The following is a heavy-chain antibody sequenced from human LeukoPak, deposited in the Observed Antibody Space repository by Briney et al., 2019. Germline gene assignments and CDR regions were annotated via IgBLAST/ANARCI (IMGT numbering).Heavy chain of an antibody. Sequence: PSETLSLTCTVSGGSISSYYWSWIRQPPGKGLEWIGYIYYSGSTNYNPSLKSRVTISVDTSKNQFSLKLSSVTAADTAVYYCARTHPVYGDYPYGMDVWGQGTTVTVS. CDR3: ARTHPVYGDYPYGMDV. CDR1: GGSISSYY. J-gene: IGHJ6*02. D-gene: IGHD4-17*01. V-gene: IGHV4-59*01. CDR2: IYYSGST.